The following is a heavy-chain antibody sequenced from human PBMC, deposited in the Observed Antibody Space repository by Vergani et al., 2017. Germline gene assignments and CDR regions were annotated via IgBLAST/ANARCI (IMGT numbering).Heavy chain of an antibody. V-gene: IGHV3-30*03. CDR2: ISYDGSNK. D-gene: IGHD2-2*01. J-gene: IGHJ6*02. Sequence: QVQLVESGGGVVQPGRSLRLSCAASGFTFSSYGMHWVRQAPGKGLEWVAVISYDGSNKYYADSVKGRFTITRDNSKNTLYLQMNSLRAEDTAVYYCARDGGYCSSTSCYAPPYYYCMDVWGQGTTVTVSS. CDR1: GFTFSSYG. CDR3: ARDGGYCSSTSCYAPPYYYCMDV.